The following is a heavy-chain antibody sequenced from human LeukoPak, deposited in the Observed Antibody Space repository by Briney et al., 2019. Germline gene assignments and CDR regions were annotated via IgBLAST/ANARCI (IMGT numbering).Heavy chain of an antibody. V-gene: IGHV1-18*01. CDR3: ASTSDVRNWFDP. CDR1: GYTFTSYG. Sequence: ASVKVSCKAAGYTFTSYGISWGRQARGQGLEWMGWISAYNGNTNNAQRVHGRVTMTTDTSTRTAYKQLRSLRSDDTAVYYCASTSDVRNWFDPWGKGTLVTVSS. J-gene: IGHJ5*02. CDR2: ISAYNGNT.